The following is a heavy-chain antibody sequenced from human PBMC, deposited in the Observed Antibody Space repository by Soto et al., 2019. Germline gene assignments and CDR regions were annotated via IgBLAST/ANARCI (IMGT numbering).Heavy chain of an antibody. CDR3: ARWNVEHDSYGYF. J-gene: IGHJ4*02. CDR1: GFTFSSYP. CDR2: ISYDGSNK. V-gene: IGHV3-30-3*01. Sequence: PGGSLRLSCAASGFTFSSYPMHWVRQAPGKGLEWVALISYDGSNKYYADSVKGRFTISRDNSKNTLYLQMNSLRAEDTAVYYCARWNVEHDSYGYFWGQGTPLTVSS. D-gene: IGHD5-18*01.